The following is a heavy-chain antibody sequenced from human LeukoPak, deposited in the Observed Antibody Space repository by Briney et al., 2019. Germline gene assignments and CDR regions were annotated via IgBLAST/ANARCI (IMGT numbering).Heavy chain of an antibody. Sequence: GGSLRLSCEGSAFIFSGHWMNWARQTPGKGLEWVASIKEDGSERQYVDSVKGRFSISRDNTKGSLFLQLNSLRAEDTAVYYCARMQFRPAAAGLDYWGQGTLVTVSS. D-gene: IGHD6-13*01. V-gene: IGHV3-7*03. CDR1: AFIFSGHW. J-gene: IGHJ4*02. CDR2: IKEDGSER. CDR3: ARMQFRPAAAGLDY.